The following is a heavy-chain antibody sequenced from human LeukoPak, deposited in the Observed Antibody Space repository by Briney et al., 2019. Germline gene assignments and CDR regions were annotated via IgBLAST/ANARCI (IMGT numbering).Heavy chain of an antibody. Sequence: PGGSLRLSCAASGFTFSSYGIHWVRQAPGKGLEWVAFIRYNGNNQYYADSVKGRFTISRDNSKNTLYLQMNSLKGDDTAVYYCAKDSAFYYIDVWGKGTTVIISS. CDR2: IRYNGNNQ. CDR3: AKDSAFYYIDV. J-gene: IGHJ6*03. D-gene: IGHD3-10*01. CDR1: GFTFSSYG. V-gene: IGHV3-30*02.